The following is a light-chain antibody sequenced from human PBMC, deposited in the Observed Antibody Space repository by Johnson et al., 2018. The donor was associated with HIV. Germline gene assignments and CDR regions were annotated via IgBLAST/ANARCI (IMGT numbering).Light chain of an antibody. V-gene: IGLV1-51*01. CDR1: SSNIGNNY. J-gene: IGLJ1*01. CDR3: GTWDNSLSAYV. CDR2: DNN. Sequence: QSVLTQPPSVSAAPGQTVTISCSGSSSNIGNNYVSWYQQLPGTAPKLLIYDNNKRPSGIPDRFSGSKSGTSATLGIPGLPTGDEADYYCGTWDNSLSAYVFGTGTKVTVL.